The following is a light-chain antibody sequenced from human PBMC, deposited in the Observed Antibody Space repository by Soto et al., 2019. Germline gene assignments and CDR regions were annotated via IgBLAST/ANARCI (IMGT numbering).Light chain of an antibody. V-gene: IGKV1-33*01. CDR1: HDISNY. CDR3: QQYDNLPRT. Sequence: DIQMTQSPSSLSASVGDRVTITCQASHDISNYLNWYQQKPGKAPTLLIYDASNLETGVPSRFSGSGSGTDFTFTISSLQPEDIATYYCQQYDNLPRTFGGGTHVEIK. J-gene: IGKJ4*01. CDR2: DAS.